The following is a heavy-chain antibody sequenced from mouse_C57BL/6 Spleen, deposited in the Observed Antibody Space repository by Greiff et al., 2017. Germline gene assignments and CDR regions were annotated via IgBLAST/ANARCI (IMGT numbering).Heavy chain of an antibody. V-gene: IGHV1-64*01. Sequence: VQLQQPGAELVKPGASVKLSCKASGYTFTSYWMHWVKQRPGQGLEWIGMIHPNSGSTNYNEKFKSKATLTVDKSSSTAYMQLSSLTSEDSAVYYCARGDYYGSSGYYFDYWGQGTTLTVSS. D-gene: IGHD1-1*01. CDR1: GYTFTSYW. J-gene: IGHJ2*01. CDR3: ARGDYYGSSGYYFDY. CDR2: IHPNSGST.